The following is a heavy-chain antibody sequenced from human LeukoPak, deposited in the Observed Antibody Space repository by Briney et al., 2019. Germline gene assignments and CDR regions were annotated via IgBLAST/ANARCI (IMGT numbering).Heavy chain of an antibody. D-gene: IGHD2-15*01. CDR1: GGTFSSYA. CDR2: IIPIFGTA. Sequence: ASVKVSCKASGGTFSSYAISWLRQAPGQGLERMGGIIPIFGTANYAQKFQGRVTITTDESTSTAYMELSSLRSEDTAVYYCARALGYCSGGSCYSGFDYWGQGTLVTVSS. CDR3: ARALGYCSGGSCYSGFDY. V-gene: IGHV1-69*05. J-gene: IGHJ4*02.